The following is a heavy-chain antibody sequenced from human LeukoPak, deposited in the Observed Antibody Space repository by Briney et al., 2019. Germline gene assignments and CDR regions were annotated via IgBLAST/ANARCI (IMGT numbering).Heavy chain of an antibody. CDR1: GASFSSSTYY. D-gene: IGHD6-13*01. V-gene: IGHV4-39*01. J-gene: IGHJ4*02. CDR2: IYYSGST. CDR3: ARHAGGVSATGTRPFDY. Sequence: SETLSLTCTVSGASFSSSTYYWGWIRQPPGKGLEWIGSIYYSGSTYYNPSLKSRVTMSVDTSKNQFSLKLSSVTAADTAVYYCARHAGGVSATGTRPFDYWGQGTLVTVSS.